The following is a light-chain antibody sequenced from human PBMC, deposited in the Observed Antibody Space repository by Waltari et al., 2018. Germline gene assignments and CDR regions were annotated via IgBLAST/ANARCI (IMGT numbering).Light chain of an antibody. CDR1: QSVLSSSNNKNY. CDR3: QQYYSTPYT. CDR2: WAS. V-gene: IGKV4-1*01. Sequence: DIVMTQSPDSLAVSLGERATINCRSGQSVLSSSNNKNYLAWYQQKLGQPPKLLIYWASTRESGVPDRFNGSGSGTDFTLTISSLQAEDGAVYYCQQYYSTPYTFGQGTKLEIK. J-gene: IGKJ2*01.